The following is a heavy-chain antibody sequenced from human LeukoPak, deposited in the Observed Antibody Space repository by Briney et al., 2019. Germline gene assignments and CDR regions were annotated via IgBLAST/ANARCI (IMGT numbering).Heavy chain of an antibody. J-gene: IGHJ4*02. D-gene: IGHD4-17*01. CDR2: ISSSSSYI. CDR3: ARDLNGDYAFDY. Sequence: GGSLRLSCAASGFTFSSYSMNWDRQAPGKGLEWVSSISSSSSYIYYADSVKGRFTISRDNAKNSLYLQMNSLRAEDTAVYYCARDLNGDYAFDYWGQGTLVAVSS. CDR1: GFTFSSYS. V-gene: IGHV3-21*01.